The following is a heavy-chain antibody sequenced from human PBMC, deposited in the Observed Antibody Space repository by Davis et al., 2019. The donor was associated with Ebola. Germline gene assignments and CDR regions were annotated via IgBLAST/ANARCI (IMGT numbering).Heavy chain of an antibody. CDR2: INGDGSST. V-gene: IGHV3-74*01. J-gene: IGHJ2*01. Sequence: GESLKISCAASGFTFSSYGMHWVRQAPGKGLAWLSRINGDGSSTAYADSVKGRFTISRDNAKNTLYLQMNSLRAEDTAVYYCARVLAARPWYFDLWGRGTLVTVSS. D-gene: IGHD6-6*01. CDR3: ARVLAARPWYFDL. CDR1: GFTFSSYG.